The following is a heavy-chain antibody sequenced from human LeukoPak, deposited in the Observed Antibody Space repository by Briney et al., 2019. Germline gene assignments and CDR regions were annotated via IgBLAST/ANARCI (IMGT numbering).Heavy chain of an antibody. CDR2: ISGSGGST. Sequence: RGSLRLSCAASGFTFSSYAMSWVRQAPGKGLEWVSAISGSGGSTYYADSVKGRFTISRDNSKNSLYLQMNSLRTEDTALYYCAKGIAVAGRDNYYYYYGMDVWGQGTTVTVSS. CDR3: AKGIAVAGRDNYYYYYGMDV. D-gene: IGHD6-19*01. CDR1: GFTFSSYA. V-gene: IGHV3-23*01. J-gene: IGHJ6*02.